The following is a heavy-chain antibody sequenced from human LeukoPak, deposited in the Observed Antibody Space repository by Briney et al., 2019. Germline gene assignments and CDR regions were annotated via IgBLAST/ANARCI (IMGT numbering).Heavy chain of an antibody. D-gene: IGHD2-2*01. CDR3: ATKGPYCSSTSCHHGIFDY. J-gene: IGHJ4*02. CDR1: GGSISSSSYY. CDR2: IYYSGST. V-gene: IGHV4-39*01. Sequence: SETLSLTCTVSGGSISSSSYYWGWIRQPPGKGPEWIGSIYYSGSTYYNPSLKSRVTISIDTSKNQFSLKLSSVTAADTAVYYCATKGPYCSSTSCHHGIFDYWGQGTLVTVSS.